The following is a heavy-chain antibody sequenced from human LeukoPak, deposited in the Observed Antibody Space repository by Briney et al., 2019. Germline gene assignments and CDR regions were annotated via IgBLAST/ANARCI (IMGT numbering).Heavy chain of an antibody. CDR2: IYYSGHT. Sequence: SETLSHTRTVSGGSLSILYWSCIRPPPGKRLERSAYIYYSGHTQYTPSLKSRDTISLDTSKNQVSLKLRSETVAHTAVYHCARLEFRGSGRDDGGCDPWGQGTLVRVSS. D-gene: IGHD3-10*01. CDR1: GGSLSILY. CDR3: ARLEFRGSGRDDGGCDP. V-gene: IGHV4-59*08. J-gene: IGHJ5*02.